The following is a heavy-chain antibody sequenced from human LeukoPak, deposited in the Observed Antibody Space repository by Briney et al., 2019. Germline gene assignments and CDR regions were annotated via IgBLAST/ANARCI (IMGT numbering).Heavy chain of an antibody. CDR2: ISSSSSYI. CDR1: GFTFSSYS. CDR3: ARGDYGDYLWYFDY. D-gene: IGHD4-17*01. Sequence: GGSLRLSCAASGFTFSSYSMNWVRQAPGKGLEWVSSISSSSSYIYCADSVKGRFTISRDNAKNSLYLQMNSLRAEDTAVYYCARGDYGDYLWYFDYWGQGTLVTVSS. J-gene: IGHJ4*02. V-gene: IGHV3-21*01.